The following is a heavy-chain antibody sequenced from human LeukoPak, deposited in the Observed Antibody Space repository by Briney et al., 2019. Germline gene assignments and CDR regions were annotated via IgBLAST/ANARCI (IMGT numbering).Heavy chain of an antibody. CDR1: GFTVSSNC. CDR2: IYSGGST. V-gene: IGHV3-53*01. J-gene: IGHJ3*02. Sequence: GGSLRLSCAASGFTVSSNCMSWVRQAPGKGLEWVSVIYSGGSTYYADSVKGRFTISRDNSKNTLYLQMNSLRAEDTAVYYCARGHTAMAMGRSFDTWGQGTMVTVSS. CDR3: ARGHTAMAMGRSFDT. D-gene: IGHD5-18*01.